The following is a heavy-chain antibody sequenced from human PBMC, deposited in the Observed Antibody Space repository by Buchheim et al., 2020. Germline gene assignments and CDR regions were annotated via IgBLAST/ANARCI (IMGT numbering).Heavy chain of an antibody. V-gene: IGHV3-23*03. CDR1: GFTFSSYA. CDR2: ISYGGGST. J-gene: IGHJ4*02. Sequence: EVQLLESGGGLVQPGGSLRLSCAASGFTFSSYAMHWVRQAPGKGLEWVSVISYGGGSTYYADSVKGRFTISRDNSKNTLYLQMNSLRAEDTAVYYCAKDIGYYGCWSGYQFREGGMNYWGQGT. CDR3: AKDIGYYGCWSGYQFREGGMNY. D-gene: IGHD3-3*01.